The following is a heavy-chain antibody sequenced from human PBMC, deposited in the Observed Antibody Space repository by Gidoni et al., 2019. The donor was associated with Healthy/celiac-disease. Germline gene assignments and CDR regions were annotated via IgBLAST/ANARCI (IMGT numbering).Heavy chain of an antibody. V-gene: IGHV4-34*01. CDR1: GGSFSGYY. CDR2: INHSGST. D-gene: IGHD6-19*01. CDR3: ARGQRGWYNRWFDP. J-gene: IGHJ5*02. Sequence: QVQLQQWGAGLLKPSETLSLTCAVYGGSFSGYYWSWIRQPPGKGLEWIGEINHSGSTNYNPSLKSRVTISVDTSKNQFSLKLSSVTAADTAVYYCARGQRGWYNRWFDPWGQGTLVTVSS.